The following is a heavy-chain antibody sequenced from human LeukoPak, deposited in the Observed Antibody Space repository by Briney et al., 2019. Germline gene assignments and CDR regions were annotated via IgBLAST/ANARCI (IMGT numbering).Heavy chain of an antibody. Sequence: SETLSLTCAVSRGSISGYYWNWLRQSPGKGLEWIGDVNHGGSTNYSPSLKGRVTISLDTSNYHFSLNVSSVTAADTAVYYCARGRKLHPTMGTYYFDYWGQGALVTVSS. CDR1: RGSISGYY. D-gene: IGHD7-27*01. CDR3: ARGRKLHPTMGTYYFDY. V-gene: IGHV4-34*01. J-gene: IGHJ4*02. CDR2: VNHGGST.